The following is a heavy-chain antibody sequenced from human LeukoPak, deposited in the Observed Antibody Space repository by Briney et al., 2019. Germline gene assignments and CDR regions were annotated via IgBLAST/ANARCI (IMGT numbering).Heavy chain of an antibody. J-gene: IGHJ5*02. CDR2: IYYSGST. CDR1: GGSISSFY. Sequence: SETLSLTCTVSGGSISSFYWSWIRQPPGKGLEWIGYIYYSGSTNYNPSLKSRVTISVDTSKNQFSLRLSSVTAADTAMYYCARDNNERGINYFDPWGQGTLVTVSS. D-gene: IGHD1-1*01. CDR3: ARDNNERGINYFDP. V-gene: IGHV4-59*01.